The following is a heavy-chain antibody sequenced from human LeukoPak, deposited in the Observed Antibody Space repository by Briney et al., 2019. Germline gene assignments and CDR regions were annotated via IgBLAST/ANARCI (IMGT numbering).Heavy chain of an antibody. Sequence: GGSLRLSCAASRFTFSSYWLSWVSQAPGKGLEWVANIKQAGSEKYYVDSVKGRFTISRDNAKNSLYLQMNSLRAEDTAVYYCARGDAAMVTFDYYYYGMDVWGQGTMVTVSS. CDR1: RFTFSSYW. CDR3: ARGDAAMVTFDYYYYGMDV. D-gene: IGHD5-18*01. J-gene: IGHJ6*02. V-gene: IGHV3-7*01. CDR2: IKQAGSEK.